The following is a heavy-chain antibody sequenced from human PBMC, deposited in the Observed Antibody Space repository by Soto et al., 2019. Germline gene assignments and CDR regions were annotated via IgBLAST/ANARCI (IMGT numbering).Heavy chain of an antibody. J-gene: IGHJ4*02. CDR3: ARDLSDYAKYYFDY. D-gene: IGHD2-8*01. CDR1: GFALSASS. Sequence: GGSLRLSCAASGFALSASSMNWVRQAPGKGLEWVSYISSSGATIYYADSVKGRFSISRDKAQNSVYLQMNSLGDEDTAVYYCARDLSDYAKYYFDYWGQGTPVTVSS. V-gene: IGHV3-48*02. CDR2: ISSSGATI.